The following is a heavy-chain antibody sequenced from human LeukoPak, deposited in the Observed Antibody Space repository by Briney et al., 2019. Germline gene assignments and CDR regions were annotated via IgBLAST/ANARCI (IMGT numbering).Heavy chain of an antibody. J-gene: IGHJ4*02. Sequence: GASVKVSCKASGGTFSSYAISWVRQAPGQGLEWMGRIIPILGIANYAQKFQGRVTITADKSTRTAYMELSSLRSEDTAVYYCASMRGHRNFDYWGQGTLVTVSS. CDR2: IIPILGIA. D-gene: IGHD2-2*01. V-gene: IGHV1-69*04. CDR3: ASMRGHRNFDY. CDR1: GGTFSSYA.